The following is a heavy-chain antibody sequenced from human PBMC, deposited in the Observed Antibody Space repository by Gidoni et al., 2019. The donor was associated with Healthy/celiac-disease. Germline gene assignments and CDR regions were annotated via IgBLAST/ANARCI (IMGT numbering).Heavy chain of an antibody. CDR2: IKQDGSEK. CDR3: ARESWYWDHFDY. V-gene: IGHV3-7*01. D-gene: IGHD6-13*01. J-gene: IGHJ4*02. CDR1: GFTFRSYW. Sequence: EVQLVESGGGLVQPGGSLRLSCAASGFTFRSYWMSWVRQAPGKGLEWVANIKQDGSEKYYVDSVKGRFTISRDNAKNSLYLQMNSLRAEDTAVYYCARESWYWDHFDYWGQGTLVTVSS.